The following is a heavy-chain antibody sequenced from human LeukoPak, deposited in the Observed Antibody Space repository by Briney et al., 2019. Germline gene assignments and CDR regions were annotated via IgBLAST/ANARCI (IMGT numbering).Heavy chain of an antibody. CDR1: GGSVSSGNYY. Sequence: SETLSLTCTVSGGSVSSGNYYWSWIRQPAGKGLEWIGRIYTSGSTNYNPSLKSRVTISIDTSKNQFSLRLSSVTAADTAVYYCARGGELLNYWGQGTLVTVSS. V-gene: IGHV4-61*02. J-gene: IGHJ4*02. D-gene: IGHD1-26*01. CDR2: IYTSGST. CDR3: ARGGELLNY.